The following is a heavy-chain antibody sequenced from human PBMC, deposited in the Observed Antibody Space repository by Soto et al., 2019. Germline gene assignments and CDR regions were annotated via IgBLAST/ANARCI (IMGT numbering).Heavy chain of an antibody. CDR3: ATDGPSNSGNLYAFDI. Sequence: QAQLVQSGAEVKKSGASVRVSCKASGYTLTNYGVTWVRQDPGQGLEWLGRVTPYKADTNSAQNLQGRVTMATDTSTNTAYLELRSLRSDDTAVYFCATDGPSNSGNLYAFDIWGQGTMVTVSA. J-gene: IGHJ3*02. D-gene: IGHD5-12*01. CDR2: VTPYKADT. CDR1: GYTLTNYG. V-gene: IGHV1-18*04.